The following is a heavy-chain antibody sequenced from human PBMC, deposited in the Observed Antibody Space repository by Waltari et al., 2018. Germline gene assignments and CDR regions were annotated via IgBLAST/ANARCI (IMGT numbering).Heavy chain of an antibody. D-gene: IGHD2-21*01. CDR2: ISSSSSYI. CDR3: AREVVIATPGFDY. V-gene: IGHV3-21*01. J-gene: IGHJ4*02. CDR1: GFTFSSYS. Sequence: EVQLVESGGGLVKPGGSLRLSCAASGFTFSSYSMNWVRQAPGKGLEWVSSISSSSSYIYYADSGKGRFTISRDNAKNSLYLQMNSLRAEDTAVYYCAREVVIATPGFDYWGQGTLVTVSS.